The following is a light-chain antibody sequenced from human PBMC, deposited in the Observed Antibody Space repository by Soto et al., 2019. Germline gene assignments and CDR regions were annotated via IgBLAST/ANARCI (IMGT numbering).Light chain of an antibody. V-gene: IGKV3-15*01. Sequence: EIVMTQSPATLSVSPGERANLSCRASQSVARNLAWYQQKPGQGPRLLISGASTRATGIPARFSGSGSGTEFTLTISSLQSEDFAVYYCQQYNNWPRLTFGGGTKVDIK. J-gene: IGKJ4*01. CDR1: QSVARN. CDR2: GAS. CDR3: QQYNNWPRLT.